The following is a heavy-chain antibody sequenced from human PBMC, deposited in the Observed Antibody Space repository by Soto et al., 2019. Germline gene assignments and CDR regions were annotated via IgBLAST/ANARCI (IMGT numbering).Heavy chain of an antibody. V-gene: IGHV1-58*01. Sequence: VASVKVSCKASGFTFTSSAVQWVRQARGQRLEWIGWIVVGSGNTNYAQKFQERVTITRDMSTSTAYMELSSLRSEDMAVYYCAAALGDGVTKLYYGMDVWDQGTTVTVSS. J-gene: IGHJ6*02. CDR1: GFTFTSSA. CDR2: IVVGSGNT. CDR3: AAALGDGVTKLYYGMDV.